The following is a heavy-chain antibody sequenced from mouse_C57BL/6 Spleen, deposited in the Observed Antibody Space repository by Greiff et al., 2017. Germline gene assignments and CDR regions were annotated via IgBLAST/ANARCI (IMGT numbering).Heavy chain of an antibody. V-gene: IGHV1-80*01. J-gene: IGHJ2*01. CDR2: IYPGDGDT. CDR3: ARSVDDYDVDY. CDR1: GYAFSSYW. Sequence: QVHVKQSGAELVKPGASVKISCKASGYAFSSYWMNWVKQRPGKGLEWIGQIYPGDGDTNYNGKFKGKATLTADKSSSTAYMQLSSLTSEDSAVYFCARSVDDYDVDYWGQGTTLTVSS. D-gene: IGHD2-4*01.